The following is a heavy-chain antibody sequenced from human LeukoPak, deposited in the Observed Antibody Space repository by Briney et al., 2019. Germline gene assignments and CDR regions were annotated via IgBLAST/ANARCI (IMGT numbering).Heavy chain of an antibody. J-gene: IGHJ3*02. D-gene: IGHD2-8*02. CDR2: INHGGST. Sequence: SETLSLTCAVLGGSFRGYYWSWIRQSPGKGLEWIGEINHGGSTNYNPSLRRRVTISIDTSNNQFSLKLTSVTAADTALYFCARSRLWPTGTVDIWDQGAMVTVSS. V-gene: IGHV4-34*01. CDR3: ARSRLWPTGTVDI. CDR1: GGSFRGYY.